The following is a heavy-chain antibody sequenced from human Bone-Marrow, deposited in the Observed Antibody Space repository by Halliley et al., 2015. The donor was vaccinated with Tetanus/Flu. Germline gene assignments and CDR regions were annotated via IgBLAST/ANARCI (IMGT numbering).Heavy chain of an antibody. Sequence: TLSLTCTVSGGSISSNYWSWIRQPPGKGLEWIGYIHYSGSTNYKPSLKSRVTMSVDTSKDQFSLKLSSVTAADTAVYYCARAVWQRLPPSHYYYAMAVWGRGTTVTVSS. D-gene: IGHD5-12*01. CDR3: ARAVWQRLPPSHYYYAMAV. CDR1: GGSISSNY. J-gene: IGHJ6*02. V-gene: IGHV4-59*12. CDR2: IHYSGST.